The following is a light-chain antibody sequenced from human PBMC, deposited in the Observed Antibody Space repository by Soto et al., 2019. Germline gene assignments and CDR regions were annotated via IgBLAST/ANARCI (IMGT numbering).Light chain of an antibody. CDR2: EGS. CDR1: SSDVGSYNY. CDR3: CSYAGSSSLV. V-gene: IGLV2-23*01. Sequence: QSALTQPASVSGSPGQSITISCSGTSSDVGSYNYVSWYQQHPGKAPKVLIYEGSKWPSGVSNRFSGSKSGNTASLTISGLQAEDEADYYCCSYAGSSSLVFGGGTKLTVL. J-gene: IGLJ3*02.